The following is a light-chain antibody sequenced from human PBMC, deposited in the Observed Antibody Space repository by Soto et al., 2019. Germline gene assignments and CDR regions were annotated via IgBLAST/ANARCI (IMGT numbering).Light chain of an antibody. Sequence: EIVMTQSPATLSVSPGERVTLSCRASQSVSSNLAWYQQKPGQAPSLLIYGASTRATGIPARFSGSGSGTEFTLTISSLQPEDFATYFCLQDFNYPWTFGQGTKVEI. V-gene: IGKV3-15*01. CDR1: QSVSSN. J-gene: IGKJ1*01. CDR2: GAS. CDR3: LQDFNYPWT.